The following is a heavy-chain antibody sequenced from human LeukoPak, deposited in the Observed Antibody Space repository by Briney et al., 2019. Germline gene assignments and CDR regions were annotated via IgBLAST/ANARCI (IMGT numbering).Heavy chain of an antibody. D-gene: IGHD6-19*01. V-gene: IGHV3-48*04. CDR3: VRESSGWEFDF. J-gene: IGHJ4*02. Sequence: PGGSLRLSCAASGFTFGSYSMNWVRQAPGKGLEWASYISSSSSTIYYADSVKGRFTISRDNAKNSLYLQMNSLRAEDTAVYYCVRESSGWEFDFWGQGTLVTVSS. CDR2: ISSSSSTI. CDR1: GFTFGSYS.